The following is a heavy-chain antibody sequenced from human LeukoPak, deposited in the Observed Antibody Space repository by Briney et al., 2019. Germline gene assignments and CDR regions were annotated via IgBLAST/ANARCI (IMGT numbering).Heavy chain of an antibody. Sequence: GGSLRLFCAASGFTFSSYAMSWVRQAPGKGLEWVSAISGSGGSTYYADSVKGRFTISRDNSKNTLYLQMNSLRAEDTAVYYCAKDVSRIQPPRYFDYWGQGTLVTVSS. CDR2: ISGSGGST. CDR1: GFTFSSYA. D-gene: IGHD5-18*01. J-gene: IGHJ4*02. CDR3: AKDVSRIQPPRYFDY. V-gene: IGHV3-23*01.